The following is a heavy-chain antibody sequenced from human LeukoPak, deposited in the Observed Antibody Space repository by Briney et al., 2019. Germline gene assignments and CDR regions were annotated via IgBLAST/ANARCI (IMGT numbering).Heavy chain of an antibody. D-gene: IGHD1-26*01. CDR2: VSGSGHST. CDR3: ARGFGRSGTYLGY. V-gene: IGHV3-23*01. J-gene: IGHJ4*02. Sequence: GGSLRLSRAASGFTFSSYVMAWVRQAPGKGLEYVSGVSGSGHSTYYADYVKGRFTISRDNSKNTLYLQINSLRAEDTAVYYCARGFGRSGTYLGYWGQGTLVTVSS. CDR1: GFTFSSYV.